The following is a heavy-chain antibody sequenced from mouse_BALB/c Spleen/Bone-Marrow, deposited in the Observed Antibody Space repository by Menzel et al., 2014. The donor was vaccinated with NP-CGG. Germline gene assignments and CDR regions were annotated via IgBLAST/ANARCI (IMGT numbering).Heavy chain of an antibody. CDR1: GYTFTSYY. CDR3: TRSYYGNYFDV. D-gene: IGHD2-1*01. CDR2: INPSNGGT. Sequence: QVHVKQSGAELVKPGASVKLSCKASGYTFTSYYTYWVKQRPGQGLEWIGEINPSNGGTNFNEKFKSKATLTVDKSSSTAYMQLSSLTSEDSAVYYCTRSYYGNYFDVWGAGTTVTVSS. J-gene: IGHJ1*01. V-gene: IGHV1-53*01.